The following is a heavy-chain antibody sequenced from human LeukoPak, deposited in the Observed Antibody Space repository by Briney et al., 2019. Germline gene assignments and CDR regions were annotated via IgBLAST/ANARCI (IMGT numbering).Heavy chain of an antibody. CDR1: GGSISSYY. CDR3: ARDRGGGHMDV. CDR2: INHSGST. D-gene: IGHD2-15*01. V-gene: IGHV4-34*01. Sequence: SETLSLTCTVSGGSISSYYWSWIRQPPGKGLEWIGEINHSGSTNYNPSLKSRVTISVDTSKNQFSLKLSSVTAADTAVYYCARDRGGGHMDVWGKGTTVTISS. J-gene: IGHJ6*03.